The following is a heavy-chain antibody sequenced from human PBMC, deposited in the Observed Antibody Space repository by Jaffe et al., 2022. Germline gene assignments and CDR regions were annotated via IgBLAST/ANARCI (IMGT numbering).Heavy chain of an antibody. D-gene: IGHD4-17*01. CDR3: AGIDYGGNSGYWYFDL. J-gene: IGHJ2*01. CDR1: GGSISSSNW. CDR2: IYHSGST. V-gene: IGHV4-4*02. Sequence: QVQLQESGPGLVKPSGTLSLTCAVSGGSISSSNWWSWIRQPPGKGLEWIGEIYHSGSTNYNPSLKSRVTISVDKSKNQFSLKLSSVTAADTAVYYCAGIDYGGNSGYWYFDLWGRGTLVTVSS.